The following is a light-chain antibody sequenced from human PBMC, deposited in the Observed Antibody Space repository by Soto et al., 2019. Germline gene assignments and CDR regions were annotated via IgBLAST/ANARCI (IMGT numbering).Light chain of an antibody. J-gene: IGKJ1*01. CDR1: QSVTSSY. CDR2: DVS. CDR3: QQRSDWPWT. V-gene: IGKV3D-20*02. Sequence: EIVLTQSPGTLSLSPGERATLSCRASQSVTSSYLAWYQQKPGQAPRLLVYDVSNRATGIPARFSGGGSGTDFTLTISNLEPEDFAVYYCQQRSDWPWTFGQGTKVDI.